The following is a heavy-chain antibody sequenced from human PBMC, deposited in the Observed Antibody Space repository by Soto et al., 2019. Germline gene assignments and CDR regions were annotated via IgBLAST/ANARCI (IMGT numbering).Heavy chain of an antibody. V-gene: IGHV1-3*01. CDR2: INAGNGNT. D-gene: IGHD5-18*01. J-gene: IGHJ4*02. CDR1: GYSYTSYA. Sequence: QVQLVQCGAEVKKPGASVKVSCKASGYSYTSYAMHWVRQAHGQRLEWMGWINAGNGNTKYSQKFQGRVTITRDTSARTAHMELSSLRSEDTAVYYCARDPGYSYGYNWGQGTLVTVSS. CDR3: ARDPGYSYGYN.